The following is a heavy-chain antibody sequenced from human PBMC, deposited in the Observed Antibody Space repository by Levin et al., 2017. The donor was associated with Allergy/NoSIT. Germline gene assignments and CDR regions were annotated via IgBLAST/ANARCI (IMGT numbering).Heavy chain of an antibody. D-gene: IGHD3-3*01. CDR2: ISAYTGNT. J-gene: IGHJ3*02. Sequence: ASVKVSCKASGYNFNSFGISWVRQAPGQGLEWMGWISAYTGNTNYAQRFQDRVTMTTVTSTSTAYMELRSLRSDDTAVYFCARGSGFNRAFDIWGQGTMVTVSS. CDR1: GYNFNSFG. CDR3: ARGSGFNRAFDI. V-gene: IGHV1-18*01.